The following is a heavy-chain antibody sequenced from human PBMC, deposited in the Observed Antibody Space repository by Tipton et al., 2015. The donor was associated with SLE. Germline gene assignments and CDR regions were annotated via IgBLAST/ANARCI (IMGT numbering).Heavy chain of an antibody. CDR2: INHSGST. V-gene: IGHV4-34*01. D-gene: IGHD6-19*01. CDR1: GGSFSGYY. Sequence: TLSLTCAVYGGSFSGYYWSWIRQPPGKGLEWIGEINHSGSTNYNPSLKSRVTISVDTSKNQFSLKLSSVTAADTAVYYCARGQQWLVRGTFDYWGQGTLVTVSS. CDR3: ARGQQWLVRGTFDY. J-gene: IGHJ4*02.